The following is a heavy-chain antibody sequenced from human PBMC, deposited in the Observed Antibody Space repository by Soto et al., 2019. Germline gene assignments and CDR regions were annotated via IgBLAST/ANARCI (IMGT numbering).Heavy chain of an antibody. CDR2: VSGYNGHT. CDR3: ARLVGPTSSDNWFDP. CDR1: GYTFFSYG. V-gene: IGHV1-18*01. Sequence: QVKLVQSGAEVKKPGASVKVSCETSGYTFFSYGITWVRQAPGQGLEWMGWVSGYNGHTNYAQKFQGRVTMTRDISTTTAYMELRNLRSDDTAVYYCARLVGPTSSDNWFDPWGQGTVVTVSS. J-gene: IGHJ5*02. D-gene: IGHD1-26*01.